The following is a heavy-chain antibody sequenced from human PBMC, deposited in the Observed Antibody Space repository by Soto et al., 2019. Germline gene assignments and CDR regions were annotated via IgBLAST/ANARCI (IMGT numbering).Heavy chain of an antibody. J-gene: IGHJ4*02. Sequence: GGSLRLSCAASGFTFSNAWMSWVRQAPGKGLEWVGRIKIKTDGGTTDYAAPVKGRFTISRDYSKNTLYLQMNSLKTEDTAVYYCTTPNMTQANWGQGTLVTVSS. CDR1: GFTFSNAW. CDR2: IKIKTDGGTT. V-gene: IGHV3-15*01. CDR3: TTPNMTQAN.